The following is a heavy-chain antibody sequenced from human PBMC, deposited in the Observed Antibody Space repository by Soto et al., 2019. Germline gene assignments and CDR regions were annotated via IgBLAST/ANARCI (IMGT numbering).Heavy chain of an antibody. CDR1: GYTFTSYG. J-gene: IGHJ5*02. CDR3: ATDIAAAGIGWFDP. V-gene: IGHV1-18*01. Sequence: ASVKVSCKACGYTFTSYGISWVRQAPGQGLEWMGWISAYNGNTNYAQKLQGRVTMTTDTSTSTAYMELRSLRSDDTAVYYCATDIAAAGIGWFDPWGQGTLVTVSS. CDR2: ISAYNGNT. D-gene: IGHD6-13*01.